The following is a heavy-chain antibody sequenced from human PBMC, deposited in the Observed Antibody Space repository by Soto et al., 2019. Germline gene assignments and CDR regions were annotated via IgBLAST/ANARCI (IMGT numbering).Heavy chain of an antibody. CDR1: GFTFSSFA. J-gene: IGHJ4*02. D-gene: IGHD6-6*01. V-gene: IGHV3-23*01. Sequence: GGSLRLSCAASGFTFSSFAMSWVRQAPEKGLEWVTGISGSGRSTFYADSVKGRFTISRDNSKNTLYLQMSSLRAEDTAVYYCAKSITARPFDYWGQGALVTVSS. CDR3: AKSITARPFDY. CDR2: ISGSGRST.